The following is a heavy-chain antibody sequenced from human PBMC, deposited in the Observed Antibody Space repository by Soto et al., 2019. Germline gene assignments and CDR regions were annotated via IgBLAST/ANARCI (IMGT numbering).Heavy chain of an antibody. D-gene: IGHD3-22*01. CDR2: ISFDGNNK. J-gene: IGHJ1*01. CDR1: GFTFRSYG. Sequence: PGGSLRLSCAASGFTFRSYGMHWVRQAPGKGLEWVAIISFDGNNKYYGDSVKGRFTISRDNSNNTLYLQMNSLRAEDTAVYYCARDPPAADYYDSSGYFQHWGQGTLVTVSS. CDR3: ARDPPAADYYDSSGYFQH. V-gene: IGHV3-30*03.